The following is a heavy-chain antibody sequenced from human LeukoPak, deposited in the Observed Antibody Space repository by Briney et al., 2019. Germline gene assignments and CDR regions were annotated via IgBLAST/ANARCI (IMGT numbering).Heavy chain of an antibody. CDR1: GYSFSNYW. Sequence: GESLKISCKGSGYSFSNYWIGWVRQMPGKGLEWMGTIYPGDSGHIKSLSFQGQVTSSAAKSISTDYLQWSSLKATDTAIYYCARHYGGSDYFFDSWGQGTLVTVSS. CDR3: ARHYGGSDYFFDS. V-gene: IGHV5-51*01. CDR2: IYPGDSGH. D-gene: IGHD5-12*01. J-gene: IGHJ4*02.